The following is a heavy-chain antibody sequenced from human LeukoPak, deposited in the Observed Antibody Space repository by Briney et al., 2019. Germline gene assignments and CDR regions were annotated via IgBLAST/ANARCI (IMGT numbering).Heavy chain of an antibody. D-gene: IGHD3-22*01. CDR2: IYHSGST. CDR3: ARDRRNSAYYYDSGGYYVEY. Sequence: SETLSLTGAVSGYSISGGYYWAWIRQPPGKGLEWIGSIYHSGSTYYNPSLKSRVTISVDTSKNQFSLRLSSVTAADTAIYYCARDRRNSAYYYDSGGYYVEYWGQGTLVTVSS. V-gene: IGHV4-38-2*02. CDR1: GYSISGGYY. J-gene: IGHJ4*02.